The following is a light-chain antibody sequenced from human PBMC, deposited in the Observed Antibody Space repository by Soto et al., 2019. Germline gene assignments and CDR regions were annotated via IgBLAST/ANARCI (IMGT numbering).Light chain of an antibody. CDR2: DVS. J-gene: IGLJ1*01. CDR1: SSDVGGYNY. CDR3: SSYTTSNTRQIV. V-gene: IGLV2-14*03. Sequence: SALTKPASVSGSPGQSITISCTGTSSDVGGYNYVSWYQHHPGKAPKLMIYDVSNRPSGVSNRFSGSKSGNTASLTISGLQPEDEADYHCSSYTTSNTRQIVFGTGTKLTVL.